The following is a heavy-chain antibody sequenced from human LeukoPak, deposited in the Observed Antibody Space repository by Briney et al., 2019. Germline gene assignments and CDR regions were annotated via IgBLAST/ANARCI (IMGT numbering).Heavy chain of an antibody. CDR3: ARATPQTAEFDY. J-gene: IGHJ4*02. CDR1: GGSFSGYY. Sequence: SETLSLTCAVYGGSFSGYYWSWIRQPPGKGLEWIGEINHSGSTNYNPSLKSRVTISVDTSKNQFPLKLSSVTAADTAVYYCARATPQTAEFDYWGQGTLVTVSS. D-gene: IGHD2-21*02. V-gene: IGHV4-34*01. CDR2: INHSGST.